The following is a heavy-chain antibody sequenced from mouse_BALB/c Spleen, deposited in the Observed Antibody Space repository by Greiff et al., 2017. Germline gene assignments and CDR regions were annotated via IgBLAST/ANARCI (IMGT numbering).Heavy chain of an antibody. CDR2: INPSNGRT. D-gene: IGHD2-10*01. CDR3: ARREAYYGNYFDY. CDR1: GYTFTSYW. Sequence: QVQLQQPGAELVKPGASVKLSCKASGYTFTSYWMHWVKQRPGQGLEWIGEINPSNGRTNYNEKFKSKATLTVDKSSSTAYMQLSSLTSEDSAVYYCARREAYYGNYFDYWGQGTTLTVSS. J-gene: IGHJ2*01. V-gene: IGHV1S81*02.